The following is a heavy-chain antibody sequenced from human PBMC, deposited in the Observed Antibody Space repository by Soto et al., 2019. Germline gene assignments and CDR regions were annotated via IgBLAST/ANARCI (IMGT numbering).Heavy chain of an antibody. CDR2: ISGSVGST. CDR3: PRCHCSGGSCYFDY. J-gene: IGHJ4*02. D-gene: IGHD2-15*01. V-gene: IGHV3-23*01. CDR1: GFTFSSYA. Sequence: GGSLRLSCAASGFTFSSYAMSWVRQAPGKGLEWVSAISGSVGSTYYADSVKGRFTISRDNSKNTLYLQMNSLRAEDTAVYYCPRCHCSGGSCYFDYWGQGTLVTVSS.